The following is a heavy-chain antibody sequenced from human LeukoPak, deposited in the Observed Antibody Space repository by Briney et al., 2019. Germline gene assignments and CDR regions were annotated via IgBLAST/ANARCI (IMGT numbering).Heavy chain of an antibody. D-gene: IGHD2-15*01. Sequence: ASVKVSCKASGYTFTGYYMHWVRQAPGQGLEWMGWINPNSGGTIYAQKFQGRVTMTRDTSISTAYMELSRLRSDDTAVYYCASDFDCSGGSCYNYWGQGTLVTVSS. CDR3: ASDFDCSGGSCYNY. J-gene: IGHJ4*02. CDR1: GYTFTGYY. V-gene: IGHV1-2*02. CDR2: INPNSGGT.